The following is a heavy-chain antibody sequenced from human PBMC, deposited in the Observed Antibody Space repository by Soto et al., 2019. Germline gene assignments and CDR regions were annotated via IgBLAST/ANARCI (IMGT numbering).Heavy chain of an antibody. CDR2: IDHSGST. Sequence: LSLTCAVFGGSFSGYFWSWVRQPPGRGLDWIGEIDHSGSTNYNPSLKSRVTISVDTSKNQFSLKLSPVTAADTAVYYCARGRHFYGIDYWGQGALVTVSS. CDR1: GGSFSGYF. CDR3: ARGRHFYGIDY. V-gene: IGHV4-34*01. J-gene: IGHJ4*02. D-gene: IGHD3-10*01.